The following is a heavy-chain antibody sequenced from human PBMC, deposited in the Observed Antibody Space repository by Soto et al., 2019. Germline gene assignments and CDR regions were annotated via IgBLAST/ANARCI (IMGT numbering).Heavy chain of an antibody. Sequence: GGSLRLSCAASGFTFSSYAMRWFRQAPGKGLGWVAVISGSGGSTYYADSVKGRFTISRDNSKNTLYLQMNSLRAEDTAVYYCAKLCSSTSCYTDYWGQGTLVTVSS. CDR1: GFTFSSYA. D-gene: IGHD2-2*02. V-gene: IGHV3-23*01. CDR2: ISGSGGST. CDR3: AKLCSSTSCYTDY. J-gene: IGHJ4*02.